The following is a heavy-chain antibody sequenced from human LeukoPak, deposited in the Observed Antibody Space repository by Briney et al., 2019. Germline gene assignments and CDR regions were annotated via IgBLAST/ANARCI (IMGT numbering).Heavy chain of an antibody. Sequence: GGSLRLSCAASGFTFSSYGMHWVRQAPGKGLEWVAVIWYDGSDKYYADSVKGRFTISRDNAKNSLYLQMNSLRAEDTAVYYCARSRYSSGDYWGQGTLVTVSS. J-gene: IGHJ4*02. CDR1: GFTFSSYG. D-gene: IGHD5-18*01. CDR3: ARSRYSSGDY. CDR2: IWYDGSDK. V-gene: IGHV3-33*01.